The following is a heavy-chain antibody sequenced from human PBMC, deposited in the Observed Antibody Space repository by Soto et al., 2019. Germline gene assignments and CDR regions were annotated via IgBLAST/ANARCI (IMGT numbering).Heavy chain of an antibody. D-gene: IGHD1-1*01. CDR1: GYTFTNYA. Sequence: QVQLVQSGAEVKKPGASVKVSCTTSGYTFTNYAIHWVRQAPGQRLEWMGWIDAGNGNTDYSQNFQGRVTLTRDTSASTAYMDLSSLRSEDTAVYYCARDRTVQLERRGAPDYWGQGTLVTVSS. V-gene: IGHV1-3*01. J-gene: IGHJ4*02. CDR3: ARDRTVQLERRGAPDY. CDR2: IDAGNGNT.